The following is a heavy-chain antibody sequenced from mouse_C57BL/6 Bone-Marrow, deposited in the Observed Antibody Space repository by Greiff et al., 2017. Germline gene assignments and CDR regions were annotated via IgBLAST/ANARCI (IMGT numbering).Heavy chain of an antibody. Sequence: VQLQQPGAELVMPGASVKLSCKASGYTFTSYWMHWVKQRPGQGLEWIGEIDPSDSYTNYNQKFKGKSTLTVDKSSSTAYMQLSSLTSEDSAVYYCARSPYYDYDRFAYWGQGNLVTVSA. V-gene: IGHV1-69*01. CDR3: ARSPYYDYDRFAY. J-gene: IGHJ3*01. D-gene: IGHD2-4*01. CDR1: GYTFTSYW. CDR2: IDPSDSYT.